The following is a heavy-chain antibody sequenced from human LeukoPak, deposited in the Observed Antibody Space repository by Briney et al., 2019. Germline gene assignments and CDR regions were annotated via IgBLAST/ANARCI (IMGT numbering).Heavy chain of an antibody. V-gene: IGHV3-30*03. CDR2: IALDGSRK. J-gene: IGHJ4*02. D-gene: IGHD6-19*01. CDR3: ARDQGDASGWFFDY. Sequence: GGSLRLSCAASGFTFSHHHIHWVRQAPGKGLEWVTVIALDGSRKIHADSVKGRFTISRDNSKNTVSLQMNSLGVEDTAVYYCARDQGDASGWFFDYWGQGARVIVSS. CDR1: GFTFSHHH.